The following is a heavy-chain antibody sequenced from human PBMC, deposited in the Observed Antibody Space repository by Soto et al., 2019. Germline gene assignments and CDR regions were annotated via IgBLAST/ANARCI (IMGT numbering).Heavy chain of an antibody. Sequence: SETLSLTCTVSGGSISSYYWSWIRQPPGKGLEWIGYIYYTGTTTYNPSIKSRVTISVDSSKNQFSLNLTSVTAADTAVYYCARVFCTTTTCYDDLYETGPRHAFDVWGQGTMVTVSS. J-gene: IGHJ3*01. CDR1: GGSISSYY. CDR3: ARVFCTTTTCYDDLYETGPRHAFDV. D-gene: IGHD2-2*01. V-gene: IGHV4-59*01. CDR2: IYYTGTT.